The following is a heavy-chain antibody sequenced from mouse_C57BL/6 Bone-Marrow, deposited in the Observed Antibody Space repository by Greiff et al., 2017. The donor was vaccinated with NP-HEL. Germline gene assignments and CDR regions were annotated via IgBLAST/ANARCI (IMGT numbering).Heavy chain of an antibody. Sequence: VQLQQSGAELVRPGTSVKVSCKASGYAFTNYLIEWVKQRPGQGLEWIGVINPGSGGTNYNEKFKGKATLTADKSSSTAYMQLSSLTSEDSAVYFCARLTVVATYYFDYWGQGTTLTVSS. CDR1: GYAFTNYL. CDR2: INPGSGGT. J-gene: IGHJ2*01. CDR3: ARLTVVATYYFDY. V-gene: IGHV1-54*01. D-gene: IGHD1-1*01.